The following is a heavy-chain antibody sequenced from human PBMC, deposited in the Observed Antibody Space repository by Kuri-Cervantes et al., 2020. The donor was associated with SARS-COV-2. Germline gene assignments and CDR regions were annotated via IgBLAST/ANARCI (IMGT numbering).Heavy chain of an antibody. J-gene: IGHJ6*03. V-gene: IGHV3-23*01. D-gene: IGHD6-6*01. CDR2: ISGSGGST. CDR3: ARAVGSSSAGDYSMDV. Sequence: GGSLRLSCAASGFTFSTYAMSWVRQAPGKGLEWVSAISGSGGSTYYADSVKGRFTNSRDNAKNSLFLQMNSLRADDTAVYYCARAVGSSSAGDYSMDVWGKGTTVTVSS. CDR1: GFTFSTYA.